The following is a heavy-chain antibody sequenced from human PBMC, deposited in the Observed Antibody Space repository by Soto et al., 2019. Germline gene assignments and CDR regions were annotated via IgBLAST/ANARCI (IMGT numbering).Heavy chain of an antibody. J-gene: IGHJ6*02. V-gene: IGHV5-51*01. Sequence: PGESLKISCEGSGYSFTSYWIGWVRQMPGKGLEWMGIIYPDDSDTRYSPSFEGQVTISAVKSITTAYLQWSSLKASDTAMYYCARPQGTCSTTSCSPDYYYYGMDVWGQGTTVTVSS. CDR2: IYPDDSDT. CDR3: ARPQGTCSTTSCSPDYYYYGMDV. CDR1: GYSFTSYW. D-gene: IGHD2-2*01.